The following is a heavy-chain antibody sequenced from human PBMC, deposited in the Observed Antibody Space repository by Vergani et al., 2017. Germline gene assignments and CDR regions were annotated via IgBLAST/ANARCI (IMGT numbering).Heavy chain of an antibody. CDR2: VNQDGSEK. J-gene: IGHJ6*02. CDR3: VRVPLIRRGSGNYGINNYHGMDV. V-gene: IGHV3-7*01. CDR1: GYISSSYW. D-gene: IGHD3-10*01. Sequence: EGQLEESGGDWVQRGGSLRLSCAASGYISSSYWMSWVRQAPGKGLEWVANVNQDGSEKYYVDSVRGRFTISRDNAKNSIYLQMNSLRAEDTAVYFCVRVPLIRRGSGNYGINNYHGMDVWGQGTTVIVSS.